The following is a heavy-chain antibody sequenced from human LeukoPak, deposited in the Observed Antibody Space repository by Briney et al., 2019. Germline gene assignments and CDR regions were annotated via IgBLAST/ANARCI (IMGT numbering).Heavy chain of an antibody. J-gene: IGHJ6*03. V-gene: IGHV3-33*06. D-gene: IGHD3-10*01. Sequence: PGGSLRLSCAASGFTFSSYGMHWVRQAPGKGLEWVAVIWYDGSNKYYADSVKGRFTISRDNSKNTLYLQMNSLRAEDMAVYYCAKEGGTDLGTDLGEYYYMDVWGKGTTVTVSS. CDR2: IWYDGSNK. CDR1: GFTFSSYG. CDR3: AKEGGTDLGTDLGEYYYMDV.